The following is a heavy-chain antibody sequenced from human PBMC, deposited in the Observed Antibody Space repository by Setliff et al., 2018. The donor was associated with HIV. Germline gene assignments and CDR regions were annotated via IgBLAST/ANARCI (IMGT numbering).Heavy chain of an antibody. CDR3: ARERSSGYYYEHYYYMDV. CDR1: GGSFSSDSYY. J-gene: IGHJ6*03. Sequence: SETLSLTCSVSGGSFSSDSYYWGWIRQFPGKGLEWIGSIYYSGSTYYHPSLKSRVTISVDTSKNQFSLRLSSVTAADTAMYYCARERSSGYYYEHYYYMDVWGKGTTVTVSS. CDR2: IYYSGST. D-gene: IGHD3-22*01. V-gene: IGHV4-39*07.